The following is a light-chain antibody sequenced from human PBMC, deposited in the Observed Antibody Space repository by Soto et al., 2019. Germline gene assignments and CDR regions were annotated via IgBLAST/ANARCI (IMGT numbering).Light chain of an antibody. CDR2: KAS. CDR1: QSISSW. CDR3: QQCNSYSGT. Sequence: DIQMTQSPSTLSASVGDRVTITSRASQSISSWLAWYQQKPGKAPKLLIYKASSLESGVPSRFSGSGSGTEFTLTISSLQPDDFATYYCQQCNSYSGTFGQGTKLEIK. J-gene: IGKJ2*01. V-gene: IGKV1-5*03.